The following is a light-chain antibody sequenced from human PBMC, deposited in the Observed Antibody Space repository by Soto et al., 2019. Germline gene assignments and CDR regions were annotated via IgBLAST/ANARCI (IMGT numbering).Light chain of an antibody. J-gene: IGKJ1*01. Sequence: DIQMTQSPSTLSASVGDRVTITCRASQSISTELAWYQQKPGKAPNLLIYKTSNLESGVPSRFSGSGSGTEFTLTISSLQPDDFATYYCQKYNSYGSWTFGQGTKVEVK. CDR3: QKYNSYGSWT. CDR2: KTS. CDR1: QSISTE. V-gene: IGKV1-5*03.